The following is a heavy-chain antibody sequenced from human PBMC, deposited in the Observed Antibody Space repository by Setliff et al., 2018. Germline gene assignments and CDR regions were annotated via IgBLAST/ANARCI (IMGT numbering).Heavy chain of an antibody. CDR2: IYTTGTT. D-gene: IGHD2-21*01. CDR1: GGSLSSGSNY. V-gene: IGHV4-61*02. CDR3: AREFVVISFVKNIHHHYGMYV. J-gene: IGHJ6*02. Sequence: SETLSLTCTVSGGSLSSGSNYWGWFRQPAGKGLEWIGRIYTTGTTNYSPSLTGRVTISADTSKNQISLKLSSVSAADTAVYYCAREFVVISFVKNIHHHYGMYVWGQGTTVTVSS.